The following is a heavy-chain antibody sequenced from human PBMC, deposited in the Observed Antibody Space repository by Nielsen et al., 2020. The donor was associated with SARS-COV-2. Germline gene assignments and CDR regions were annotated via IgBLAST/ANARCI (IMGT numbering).Heavy chain of an antibody. D-gene: IGHD4-17*01. CDR2: ILHYGGNV. Sequence: LSCTASGFSFMTYNMHWVRQAPGKGLEWVAAILHYGGNVYHADSVKGRFTISRDNSRNTLYLQMKPLRPEDTAVYSCARDAYGDLIYGMDVWGRGTTVTVSS. V-gene: IGHV3-30*04. CDR3: ARDAYGDLIYGMDV. CDR1: GFSFMTYN. J-gene: IGHJ6*02.